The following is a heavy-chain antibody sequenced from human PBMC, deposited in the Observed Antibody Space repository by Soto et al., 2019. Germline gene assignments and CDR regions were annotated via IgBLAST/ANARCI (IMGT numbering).Heavy chain of an antibody. CDR1: GGTISTYY. J-gene: IGHJ4*02. V-gene: IGHV4-59*12. CDR2: IYYSGGT. Sequence: SETLSLTCTVSGGTISTYYWSWIRQSPGKGLEWIGYIYYSGGTNYNPSLKSRVTISVDTSKNQFSLKLSSVTAADTAVYYCARGWGRIFDYWGQGTLVAVSS. CDR3: ARGWGRIFDY. D-gene: IGHD7-27*01.